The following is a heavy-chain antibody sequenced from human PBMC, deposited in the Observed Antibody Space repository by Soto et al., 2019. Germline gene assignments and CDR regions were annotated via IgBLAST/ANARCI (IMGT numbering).Heavy chain of an antibody. J-gene: IGHJ4*02. CDR3: ARSEATALDY. CDR2: AHHSGRT. Sequence: SETLSLTCTVSGDSMSSSNWWNWVRQPPGKGLEWIGEAHHSGRTNYNPSLKSRVTISVDRSQNRFSLKLSSVTAADTAVYYCARSEATALDYWGRGTLVTVPQ. V-gene: IGHV4-4*02. CDR1: GDSMSSSNW.